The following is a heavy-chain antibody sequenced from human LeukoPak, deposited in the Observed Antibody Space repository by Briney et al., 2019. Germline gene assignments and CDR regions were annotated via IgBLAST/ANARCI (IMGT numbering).Heavy chain of an antibody. D-gene: IGHD5-12*01. V-gene: IGHV3-7*01. Sequence: GGSLRLSYVASGFIFSNYWMSWVRQVPGKGLEWVTNMKQDGREKYLVDSVKGRFTISRDNAKNSLYLQMNSLRAEDTAVYYCARNSLATHWGQGTLVTVSS. J-gene: IGHJ4*02. CDR2: MKQDGREK. CDR1: GFIFSNYW. CDR3: ARNSLATH.